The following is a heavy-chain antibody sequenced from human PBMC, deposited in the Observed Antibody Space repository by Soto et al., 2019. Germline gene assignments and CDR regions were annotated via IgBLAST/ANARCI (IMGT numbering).Heavy chain of an antibody. CDR1: GDSVSSNSAA. V-gene: IGHV6-1*01. Sequence: PSQTLSLTCAISGDSVSSNSAAWNWIRQSPSRGLEWLGRTYYRSKWYNDYAVSVKSRITINPDTSKNQFSLQLNSVTPEDTAVYYCARSPAAYQLLPLDGKPYNYYYYGRGGWGQGTTGTVSS. D-gene: IGHD2-2*01. CDR2: TYYRSKWYN. J-gene: IGHJ6*02. CDR3: ARSPAAYQLLPLDGKPYNYYYYGRGG.